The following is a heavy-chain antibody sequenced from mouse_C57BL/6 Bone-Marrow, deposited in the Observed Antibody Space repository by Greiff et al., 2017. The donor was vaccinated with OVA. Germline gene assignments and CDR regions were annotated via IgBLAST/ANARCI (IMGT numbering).Heavy chain of an antibody. Sequence: EVKLVESGGDLVKPGGSLKLSCAASGFTFSSYGMSWVRQTPDKRLEWVATISSGGSSTYYPDSVKGRFTISRDNAKNTLYLQMSSLKSEDTAMYYCARPYSNYGYWYFDVWGTGTTVTVSS. CDR3: ARPYSNYGYWYFDV. J-gene: IGHJ1*03. CDR1: GFTFSSYG. D-gene: IGHD2-5*01. CDR2: ISSGGSST. V-gene: IGHV5-6*02.